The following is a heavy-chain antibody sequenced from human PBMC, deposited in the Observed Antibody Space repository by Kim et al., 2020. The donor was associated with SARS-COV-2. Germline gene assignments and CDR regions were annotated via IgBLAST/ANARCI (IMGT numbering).Heavy chain of an antibody. Sequence: GGSLRLSCAASGFTFSDYYMSWIRQAPGKGLEWVSYISSSGSTIYYADSVKGRFTISRDNAKNSLYLQLKSLRAEDTAVYYCAREGFGEYYDSSGYCDYWGQGTLVTGSA. V-gene: IGHV3-11*01. D-gene: IGHD3-22*01. CDR1: GFTFSDYY. CDR3: AREGFGEYYDSSGYCDY. CDR2: ISSSGSTI. J-gene: IGHJ4*02.